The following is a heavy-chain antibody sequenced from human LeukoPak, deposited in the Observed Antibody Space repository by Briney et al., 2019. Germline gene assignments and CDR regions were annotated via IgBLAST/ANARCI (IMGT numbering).Heavy chain of an antibody. CDR1: GFTFSSYW. J-gene: IGHJ3*02. Sequence: PGGSLRLSCAASGFTFSSYWMHWVRQAPVKGLVWVSRIKTDGSYASYAESVKSRFTVSRDNAKNTLYLQMNSLRAEDTAVYYCVRWQDIWGQGTMVTVSS. V-gene: IGHV3-74*01. CDR3: VRWQDI. CDR2: IKTDGSYA.